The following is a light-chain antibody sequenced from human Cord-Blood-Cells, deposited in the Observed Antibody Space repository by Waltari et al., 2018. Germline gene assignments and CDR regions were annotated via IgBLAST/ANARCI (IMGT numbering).Light chain of an antibody. CDR3: QQRSNWPPWT. CDR1: QSVSSY. V-gene: IGKV3-11*01. Sequence: EIVLTQSPATLSLSPGERAPLSCRASQSVSSYLAWYQQKPGQAPRLLIYDVSNRATGIPARFSGSGSGTDFTLTNSSLEHEDFAVYYWQQRSNWPPWTFGQGTKVEIK. CDR2: DVS. J-gene: IGKJ1*01.